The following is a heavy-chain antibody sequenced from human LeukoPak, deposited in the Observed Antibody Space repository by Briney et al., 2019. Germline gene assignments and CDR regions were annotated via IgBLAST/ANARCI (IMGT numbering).Heavy chain of an antibody. D-gene: IGHD2-2*01. CDR2: ISSSSSTI. J-gene: IGHJ6*02. Sequence: GGSLRLSCAASGFTFSSYSMNWVRQAPGKGLEWVSYISSSSSTIYYADSVKGRFTIPRDNAKNSLYLQMNSLRAEDTAVYYCARPGYCSSTSCTDDYYYGMDVWGQGTTVTVSS. V-gene: IGHV3-48*01. CDR1: GFTFSSYS. CDR3: ARPGYCSSTSCTDDYYYGMDV.